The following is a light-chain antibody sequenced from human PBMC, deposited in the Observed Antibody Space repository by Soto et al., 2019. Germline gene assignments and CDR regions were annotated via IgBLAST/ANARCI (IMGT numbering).Light chain of an antibody. J-gene: IGLJ3*02. Sequence: QSALTQPRSVSGSPGQSVTISCTGARSDVGGYRFVSWYQQHPDKAPKLMIYDVDKRPSGVPDRFSGSKSGNTASLTISGLQAEDEADYFCCSDPGGFTWVFGGGTKLTVL. CDR3: CSDPGGFTWV. CDR2: DVD. V-gene: IGLV2-11*01. CDR1: RSDVGGYRF.